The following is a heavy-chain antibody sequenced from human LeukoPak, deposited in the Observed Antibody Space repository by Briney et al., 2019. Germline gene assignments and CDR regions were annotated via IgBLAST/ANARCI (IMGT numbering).Heavy chain of an antibody. CDR1: GFTFSSYA. J-gene: IGHJ4*02. D-gene: IGHD3-3*01. CDR3: AKDHYDFWSGYCFDY. Sequence: PGGSLRLSCAASGFTFSSYAMSWVRQAPGKGLEWVSAISGSGGSTYYADSVKGRFTISRDNSKNTLYLQTNSLRAEDTAVYYCAKDHYDFWSGYCFDYWGQGTLVTVSS. V-gene: IGHV3-23*01. CDR2: ISGSGGST.